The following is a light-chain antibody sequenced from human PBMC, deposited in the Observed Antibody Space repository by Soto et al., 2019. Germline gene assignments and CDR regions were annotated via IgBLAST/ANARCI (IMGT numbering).Light chain of an antibody. CDR3: RSYTSSSTWV. CDR2: EVS. Sequence: QSALTQPASVSGSPGQWITISCTGTSSDVGGYNYVSWYQHHPGKAPKLMIYEVSNRPSGVSNRFSGSKSGNTASLTISGLQAEDEADYYCRSYTSSSTWVFGGGTKLTVL. V-gene: IGLV2-14*01. J-gene: IGLJ3*02. CDR1: SSDVGGYNY.